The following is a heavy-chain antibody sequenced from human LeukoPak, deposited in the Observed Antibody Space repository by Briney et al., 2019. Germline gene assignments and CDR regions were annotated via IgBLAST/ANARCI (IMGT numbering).Heavy chain of an antibody. CDR1: GGSFSGYY. CDR3: AIGRRPLQRGGGGYYFDY. V-gene: IGHV4-34*01. CDR2: INHSGST. J-gene: IGHJ4*02. D-gene: IGHD3-10*01. Sequence: SETLSLTCAVYGGSFSGYYWSWIRQPPGKGLEWIGEINHSGSTNYNPSLKSRVTISVDTSKNQFSLKLSSVTAADTAVYYCAIGRRPLQRGGGGYYFDYWGQGTLVTVSS.